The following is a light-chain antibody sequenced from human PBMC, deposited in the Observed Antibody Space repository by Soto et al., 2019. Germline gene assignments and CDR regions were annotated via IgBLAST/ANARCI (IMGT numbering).Light chain of an antibody. CDR1: QSVVSSY. J-gene: IGKJ1*01. Sequence: EIVLTQSPGTLSLSPGESATLSCRASQSVVSSYLAWYRQKPGQAPRLLIYGASSRATGIPDRFSGVGSGPYFTLTISRLEPEDCAVYYCQQYVSSPSTFGQGTKVEIK. CDR3: QQYVSSPST. CDR2: GAS. V-gene: IGKV3-20*01.